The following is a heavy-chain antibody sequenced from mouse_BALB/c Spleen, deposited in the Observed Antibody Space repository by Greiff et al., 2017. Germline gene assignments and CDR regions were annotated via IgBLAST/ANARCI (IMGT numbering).Heavy chain of an antibody. CDR2: ISYSGST. J-gene: IGHJ2*01. Sequence: VQLQQSGPGLVKPSQSLSLTCTVTDYSITSDYAWNWIRQFPGNKLEWMCYISYSGSTSYNPSLKSRISITRDTSKNQFFLQLNSVTTEDTAAYYCARAEGFDYWGQGTTLTVSS. CDR1: DYSITSDYA. CDR3: ARAEGFDY. V-gene: IGHV3-2*02.